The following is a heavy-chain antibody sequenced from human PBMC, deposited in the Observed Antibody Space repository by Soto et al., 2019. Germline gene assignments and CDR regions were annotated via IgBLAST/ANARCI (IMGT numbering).Heavy chain of an antibody. CDR3: ARESCVLRFLECTRDAFDI. J-gene: IGHJ3*02. CDR2: IKQDGSEK. CDR1: GFTFSSYW. D-gene: IGHD3-3*01. V-gene: IGHV3-7*01. Sequence: GGSLRLSCAASGFTFSSYWMSWVRQAPGKGLEWVANIKQDGSEKYYVDSVKGRFTISRDNAKNSLYLQMNSLRAEDTAVYYCARESCVLRFLECTRDAFDIWGQGTMVTVSS.